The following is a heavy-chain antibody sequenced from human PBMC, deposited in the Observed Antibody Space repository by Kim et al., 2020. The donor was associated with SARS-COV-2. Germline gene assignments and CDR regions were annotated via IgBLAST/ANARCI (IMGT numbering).Heavy chain of an antibody. D-gene: IGHD6-19*01. V-gene: IGHV3-23*01. J-gene: IGHJ4*02. Sequence: GGSLRLSCAASGFAESGFTFSTNAMSWVRQAPGQGLEWVSALNGGGDKTYYADSVKGRFTISRDNSKNTVYLQMDSLRSEDTAIYYCAKEGPPVAGDFDYWGQGTLVTVSS. CDR3: AKEGPPVAGDFDY. CDR2: LNGGGDKT. CDR1: GFAESGFTFSTNA.